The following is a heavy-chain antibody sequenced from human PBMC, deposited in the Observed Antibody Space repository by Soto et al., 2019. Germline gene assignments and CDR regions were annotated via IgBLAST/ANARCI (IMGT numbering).Heavy chain of an antibody. CDR2: IYPDDSDT. V-gene: IGHV5-51*01. CDR1: GYSFTSSW. D-gene: IGHD2-21*01. J-gene: IGHJ4*02. Sequence: GEPLKISYRGSGYSFTSSWIGWVRQMPGKGLEWMGIIYPDDSDTRYSPSFQGQVTISADKSISTAYLQWSSLKASDTAMYYCARHSLIPGDYWGQGTLVTVSS. CDR3: ARHSLIPGDY.